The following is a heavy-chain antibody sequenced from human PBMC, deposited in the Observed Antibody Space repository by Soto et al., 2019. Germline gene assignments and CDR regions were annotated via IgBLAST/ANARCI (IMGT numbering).Heavy chain of an antibody. D-gene: IGHD1-26*01. V-gene: IGHV4-59*01. J-gene: IGHJ4*02. CDR1: GGSISSYY. Sequence: ETLSLTCTVSGGSISSYYWSWIRQPPGKGLEWIGYIYYSGSTNYNPSLKSRVTISVDTSRNQFSLKLSSVTAADTAVYYCARRWGGALDYWGQGTLVTVSS. CDR2: IYYSGST. CDR3: ARRWGGALDY.